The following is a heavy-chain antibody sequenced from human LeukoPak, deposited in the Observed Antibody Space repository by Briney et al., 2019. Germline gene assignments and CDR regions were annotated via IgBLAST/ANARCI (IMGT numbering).Heavy chain of an antibody. V-gene: IGHV3-74*01. J-gene: IGHJ4*02. Sequence: GGSLRLSCAASGFIFSSYWMHWVRQAPGKGLVWVSRINSDGSRTNYADSVKGRFTISRDNAKSTLYLQMNSLRAEDTAVYYCVREYPASFDYWGQGTLVTVSS. CDR3: VREYPASFDY. CDR2: INSDGSRT. D-gene: IGHD2/OR15-2a*01. CDR1: GFIFSSYW.